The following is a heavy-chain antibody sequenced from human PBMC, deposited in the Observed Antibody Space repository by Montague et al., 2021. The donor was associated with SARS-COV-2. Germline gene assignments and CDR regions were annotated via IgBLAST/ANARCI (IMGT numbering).Heavy chain of an antibody. Sequence: SLRLSCAASGFTFSSYAMHWVRQAPGKGLEWVAVISYDGSNKYYADSVKGRFTISRDNSKNTLYPQMNSLRAEDTAVYYCARVGSGSYYGYFDYWGQGTLVTVSS. J-gene: IGHJ4*02. CDR2: ISYDGSNK. CDR1: GFTFSSYA. V-gene: IGHV3-30*04. CDR3: ARVGSGSYYGYFDY. D-gene: IGHD1-26*01.